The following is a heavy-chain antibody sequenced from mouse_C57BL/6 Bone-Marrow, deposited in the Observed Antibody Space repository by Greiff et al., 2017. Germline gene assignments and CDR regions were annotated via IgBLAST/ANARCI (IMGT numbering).Heavy chain of an antibody. CDR3: TTLLSGLLGFAC. CDR1: GFNIKDDY. Sequence: VQLQQSGAELVRPGASVKLSCTASGFNIKDDYMHWVKQRPEQGLEWIGWIDPENGDTEYASKFQGKATITADTSSNTAYLQLSSLRSEDTAVYYGTTLLSGLLGFACWGQGTLVTVSA. D-gene: IGHD2-10*01. CDR2: IDPENGDT. V-gene: IGHV14-4*01. J-gene: IGHJ3*01.